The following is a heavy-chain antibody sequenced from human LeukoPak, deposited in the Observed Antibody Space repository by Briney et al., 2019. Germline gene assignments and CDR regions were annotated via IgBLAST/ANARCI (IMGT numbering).Heavy chain of an antibody. Sequence: GASVKVSCKASGGTFSSYAISWVRQAPGQGLEWMGGIIPIFGTANYAQKFQGRVTITADESTSTAYMELRSLRSDDTAVYYCARDLRGWFPTYFDYWGQGTLVTVSS. D-gene: IGHD6-19*01. V-gene: IGHV1-69*13. J-gene: IGHJ4*02. CDR2: IIPIFGTA. CDR3: ARDLRGWFPTYFDY. CDR1: GGTFSSYA.